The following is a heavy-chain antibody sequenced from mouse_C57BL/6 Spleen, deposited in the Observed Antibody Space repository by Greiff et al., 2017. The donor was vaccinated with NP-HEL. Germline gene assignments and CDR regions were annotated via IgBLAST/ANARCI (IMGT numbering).Heavy chain of an antibody. CDR3: ARYTTVVALYYFDY. CDR2: INPNNGGT. D-gene: IGHD1-1*01. V-gene: IGHV1-26*01. CDR1: GYTFTDYY. J-gene: IGHJ2*01. Sequence: EVQLQQSGPELVKPGASVKISCKASGYTFTDYYMNWVKQSHGKSLEWIGDINPNNGGTSYNQKFKGKATLTVDKSSSTAYMELRSLTSEDSAVYYCARYTTVVALYYFDYWGQGTTLTVSS.